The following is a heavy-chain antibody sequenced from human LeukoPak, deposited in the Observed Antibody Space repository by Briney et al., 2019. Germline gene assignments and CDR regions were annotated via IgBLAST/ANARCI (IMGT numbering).Heavy chain of an antibody. CDR3: ARDDNSEYSDDAFDI. CDR1: GASIRSYS. Sequence: SETLSLTCSVSGASIRSYSWSWLRQPAGKVLEWIGRIHTSASTEYNPSLKSRVTMSVDTSTNQFSLKLNSVTAADTAVYFCARDDNSEYSDDAFDIWGQGTLVTVSS. CDR2: IHTSAST. V-gene: IGHV4-4*07. J-gene: IGHJ3*02. D-gene: IGHD1-26*01.